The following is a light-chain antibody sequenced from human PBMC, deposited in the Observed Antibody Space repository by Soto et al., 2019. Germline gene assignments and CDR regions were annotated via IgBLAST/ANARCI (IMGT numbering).Light chain of an antibody. CDR2: GSN. V-gene: IGLV1-44*01. J-gene: IGLJ3*02. CDR1: TSNIGSNS. Sequence: QSVLTQPPSASGAPGQRVTISCSGSTSNIGSNSVNWYQQVPGTAPRLLIYGSNQRPSGVPDRFSASKSGTSASLVISGLQAEDAASYYCAAWDDSLLGMFGGGTKLTVL. CDR3: AAWDDSLLGM.